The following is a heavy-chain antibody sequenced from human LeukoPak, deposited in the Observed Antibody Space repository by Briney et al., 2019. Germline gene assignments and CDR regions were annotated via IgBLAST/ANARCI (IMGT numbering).Heavy chain of an antibody. Sequence: KSSETLSLTCTVSGGSISSSSYYWGWIRQPPGKGLEWIGSIYYSGSTYYNPSLKSRVTISVDTSKNQFSLKLSSVTAADTAVYYCARHNQMVRGVIPFDYWGQGTLVTVSS. D-gene: IGHD3-10*01. CDR2: IYYSGST. V-gene: IGHV4-39*01. J-gene: IGHJ4*02. CDR3: ARHNQMVRGVIPFDY. CDR1: GGSISSSSYY.